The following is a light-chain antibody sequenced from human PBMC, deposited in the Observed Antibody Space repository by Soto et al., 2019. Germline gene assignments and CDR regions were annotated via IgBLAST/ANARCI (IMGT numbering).Light chain of an antibody. J-gene: IGKJ2*01. V-gene: IGKV3-20*01. CDR3: QQYGTSPYT. CDR2: GAS. CDR1: QIISSTY. Sequence: DIVLTQSPGTLSLSPGERATLSCRASQIISSTYLGWYQQKPGQAPRLLIYGASSRATGIPDRFSGSGSGTDFTLTISRLEPEDFAVYFCQQYGTSPYTFGQGTKLQIK.